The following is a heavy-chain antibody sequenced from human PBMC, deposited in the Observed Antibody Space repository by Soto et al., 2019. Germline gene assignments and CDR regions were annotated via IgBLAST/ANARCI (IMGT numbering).Heavy chain of an antibody. J-gene: IGHJ6*02. D-gene: IGHD2-2*02. V-gene: IGHV3-30-3*01. CDR3: ARDHSGYCSSISCYRSGMDV. CDR1: GLTFSNYA. Sequence: HPGGSLRLSCAASGLTFSNYAMHWVRQAPGKGLEWVAVISYDGSNKYYADSVKGRFTISRDNSKNTLYLQMNSLRPEDTAVYYCARDHSGYCSSISCYRSGMDVWGQGTTVTVSS. CDR2: ISYDGSNK.